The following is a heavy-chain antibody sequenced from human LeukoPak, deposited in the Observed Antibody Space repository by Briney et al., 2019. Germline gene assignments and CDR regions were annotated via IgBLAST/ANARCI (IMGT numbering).Heavy chain of an antibody. V-gene: IGHV1-69*13. J-gene: IGHJ4*02. CDR2: IIPIFGTA. Sequence: SVKVSCKASGGTFSSYAISWVGQHPAQRLLWMGGIIPIFGTANYAQKFQGRVTITADESTSTAYMELGSLRSEDTAVYYCARGSSWTFDYWGQGTLVTVSS. CDR3: ARGSSWTFDY. CDR1: GGTFSSYA. D-gene: IGHD6-13*01.